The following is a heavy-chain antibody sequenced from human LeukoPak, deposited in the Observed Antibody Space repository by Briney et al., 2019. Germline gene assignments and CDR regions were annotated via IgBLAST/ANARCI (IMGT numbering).Heavy chain of an antibody. CDR1: GGSISSGGYY. V-gene: IGHV4-31*03. J-gene: IGHJ6*04. CDR2: IYYSGST. Sequence: SETLSLTCTVSGGSISSGGYYWSWIRQHPGKGLEWIGYIYYSGSTYYNPSLKSRVTISVDTSKNQFSLKLSSVTAADTAVYYCARGSPHIVAVPADYYYYGMDVWGKGTTVTVSS. D-gene: IGHD2-2*01. CDR3: ARGSPHIVAVPADYYYYGMDV.